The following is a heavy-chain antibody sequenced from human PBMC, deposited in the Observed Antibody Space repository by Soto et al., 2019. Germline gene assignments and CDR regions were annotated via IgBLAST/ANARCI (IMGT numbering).Heavy chain of an antibody. D-gene: IGHD5-12*01. CDR3: VREAYIGYGHAIDH. CDR2: NHHSGTT. J-gene: IGHJ4*02. CDR1: GVTISTYY. V-gene: IGHV4-59*01. Sequence: QVQLKESGPGLVNPSATMSLTCAVSGVTISTYYWSWIRQPPGKGLEWIGYNHHSGTTNYNPSLKSRVTISVDMSKNQFHLGLISVTAADTAIYYCVREAYIGYGHAIDHWGQGTLVTVSS.